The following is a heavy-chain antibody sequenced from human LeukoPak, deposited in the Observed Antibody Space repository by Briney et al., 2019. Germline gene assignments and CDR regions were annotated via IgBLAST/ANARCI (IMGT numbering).Heavy chain of an antibody. Sequence: SVKVSCKASGGTCSSYAISWVRQAPGQGLEWMGRIIPILGIANYAQKFQGRVTITADKSTSTAYMELSSLRSEDTAVYYCARVRYCSSTSCYARWKTKPDLDYYYGMDVWGQGTTVTVSS. J-gene: IGHJ6*02. V-gene: IGHV1-69*04. CDR1: GGTCSSYA. CDR3: ARVRYCSSTSCYARWKTKPDLDYYYGMDV. D-gene: IGHD2-2*01. CDR2: IIPILGIA.